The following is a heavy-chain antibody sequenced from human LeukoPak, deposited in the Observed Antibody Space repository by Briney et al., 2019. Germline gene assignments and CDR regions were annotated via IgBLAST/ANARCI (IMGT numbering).Heavy chain of an antibody. V-gene: IGHV3-23*01. D-gene: IGHD6-19*01. CDR2: ISGSGGST. CDR1: GFTFYNYA. CDR3: ARVKGSGCYEVDY. J-gene: IGHJ4*02. Sequence: GASLRLSCAGSGFTFYNYAMSWVRQAPGKGLEWVSTISGSGGSTYYADSVKGRFTISRDNAKNSLNLQMNSLRAEDTAVYYCARVKGSGCYEVDYWGQGTLVTVSS.